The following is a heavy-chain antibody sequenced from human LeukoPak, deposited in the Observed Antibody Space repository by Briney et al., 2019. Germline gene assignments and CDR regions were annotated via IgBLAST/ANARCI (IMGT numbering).Heavy chain of an antibody. D-gene: IGHD5-12*01. CDR3: AKGREVRYSGYDYSFDY. CDR1: GFMFSSYA. Sequence: GGSLRLSCAASGFMFSSYAMSWVRQAPGKGLEWVSDISGSGGRTDYADSVKGRFTISRDNSKNTLYLQMNNLRAEDTAVYYCAKGREVRYSGYDYSFDYWGQGTLVSVSS. V-gene: IGHV3-23*01. J-gene: IGHJ4*02. CDR2: ISGSGGRT.